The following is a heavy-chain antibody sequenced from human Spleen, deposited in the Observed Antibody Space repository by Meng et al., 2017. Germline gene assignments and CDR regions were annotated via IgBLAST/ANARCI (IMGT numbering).Heavy chain of an antibody. CDR3: ARGRDGNNLAAFDI. CDR2: IYYSVST. Sequence: SETLSLTCTVSGGSISSHYCSWIRQPPGKGLEWIGYIYYSVSTNYNPSLKSRLTISVDTSKNQFSLKLSSVTAADTAVYLWARGRDGNNLAAFDIWGQGTMVTVSS. CDR1: GGSISSHY. D-gene: IGHD5-24*01. V-gene: IGHV4-59*11. J-gene: IGHJ3*02.